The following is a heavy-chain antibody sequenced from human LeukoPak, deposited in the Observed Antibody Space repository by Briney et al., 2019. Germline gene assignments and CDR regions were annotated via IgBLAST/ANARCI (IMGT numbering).Heavy chain of an antibody. CDR3: ARAVEKSLDY. CDR2: ISSSDSTM. V-gene: IGHV3-11*01. J-gene: IGHJ4*02. CDR1: GFTFSNCY. Sequence: PGGSLRLSCAASGFTFSNCYMSWLRQAPGKGLEWVSYISSSDSTMYYADSVKGRFTISRDNAKNSLYLQMNSLRAEDTAVYYCARAVEKSLDYWGQGTLVTVSS.